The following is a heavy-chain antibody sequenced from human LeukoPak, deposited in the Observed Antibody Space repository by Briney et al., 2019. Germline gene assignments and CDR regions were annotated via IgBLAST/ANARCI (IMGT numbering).Heavy chain of an antibody. V-gene: IGHV3-23*01. J-gene: IGHJ4*02. Sequence: GGSLRLSCAASGFTFSNYAMSWVRQALGKGLEWVSAISGSGGSTYYADSVKGRFTISRDTSKNTLSLQMNSLRVEDTAVYYCAKAPVFTAAIEGIDYWGQGTLVTVSS. D-gene: IGHD2-2*01. CDR1: GFTFSNYA. CDR3: AKAPVFTAAIEGIDY. CDR2: ISGSGGST.